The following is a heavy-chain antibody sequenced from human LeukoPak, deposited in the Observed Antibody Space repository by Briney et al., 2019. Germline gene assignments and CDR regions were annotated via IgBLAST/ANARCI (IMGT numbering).Heavy chain of an antibody. V-gene: IGHV3-53*01. J-gene: IGHJ4*02. D-gene: IGHD6-13*01. CDR1: GFTFSSNY. CDR2: IYSGGST. CDR3: ARGPSSSWADFDY. Sequence: GGSLRLSCAASGFTFSSNYMSWVRQAPGKGLEWVSVIYSGGSTYYSDSVKGRFTISIDNSKNTLYLQMNSLRAEDTAVYYCARGPSSSWADFDYWGQGTLVTVSS.